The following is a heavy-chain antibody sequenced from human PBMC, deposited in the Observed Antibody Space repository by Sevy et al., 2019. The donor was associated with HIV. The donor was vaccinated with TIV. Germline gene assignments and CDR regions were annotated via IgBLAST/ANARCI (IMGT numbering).Heavy chain of an antibody. CDR3: VAANTWQDY. Sequence: GGSLRLSCAASGFTCSRYWMHWVRQAPGKGPVWVSGVNSDGSSTNYADSVKGRFTMSRDSAKNTLYLQMNSLRAEDTAVYFCVAANTWQDYWGQGTLVTVSS. V-gene: IGHV3-74*01. CDR2: VNSDGSST. D-gene: IGHD2-15*01. J-gene: IGHJ4*02. CDR1: GFTCSRYW.